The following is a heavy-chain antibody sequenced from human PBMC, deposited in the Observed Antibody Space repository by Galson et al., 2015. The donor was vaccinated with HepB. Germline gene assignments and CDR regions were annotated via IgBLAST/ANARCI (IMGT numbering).Heavy chain of an antibody. D-gene: IGHD5-12*01. CDR1: GGTFSSYA. J-gene: IGHJ6*03. V-gene: IGHV1-69*13. Sequence: SVKVSCKASGGTFSSYAISWVRQAPGQGLEWMGGIIPIFGTANYAQKFQGRVTITADESTSTAYMELSSLRSEDTAVYYCAREGGYDLGYYYYYMDVWGKGTTVTVSS. CDR3: AREGGYDLGYYYYYMDV. CDR2: IIPIFGTA.